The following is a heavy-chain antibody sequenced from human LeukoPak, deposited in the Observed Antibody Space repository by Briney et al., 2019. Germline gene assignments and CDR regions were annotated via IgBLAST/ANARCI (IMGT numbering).Heavy chain of an antibody. J-gene: IGHJ1*01. CDR1: GGSISSYY. V-gene: IGHV4-4*08. CDR2: ISDIGSI. CDR3: ANIPQSSGWYEYFQH. Sequence: SETLSLTCTVSGGSISSYYWSWIRQPPGKGLEWIAYISDIGSINYNPSLKSRVTISADTSKNQFSLKLSSVTAADTAVYYCANIPQSSGWYEYFQHWGQGTLVTVSS. D-gene: IGHD6-19*01.